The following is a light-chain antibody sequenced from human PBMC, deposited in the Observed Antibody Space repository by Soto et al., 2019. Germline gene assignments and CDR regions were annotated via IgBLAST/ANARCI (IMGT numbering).Light chain of an antibody. V-gene: IGLV1-40*01. J-gene: IGLJ1*01. CDR2: GNS. CDR3: QSYDSSLRGYV. CDR1: NSNIGADYD. Sequence: QSVLTQPPSVSGAPGQRVTISCTGSNSNIGADYDVQWYQQLPGTAPKLLIYGNSNRPSGVPDRFSGSKSGTSASLAITGLQTADEADYYCQSYDSSLRGYVFGTGTQLTVL.